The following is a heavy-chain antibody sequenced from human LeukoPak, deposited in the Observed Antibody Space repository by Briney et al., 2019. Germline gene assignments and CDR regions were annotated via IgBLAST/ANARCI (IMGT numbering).Heavy chain of an antibody. J-gene: IGHJ4*02. Sequence: SETLSLTCTVSGYSISSGHYWAWIRQSPEKGLECIATMFHSGSTYYNPSLKSRVTTSVDTSKNEFSLNLSTVTAADTAVYYCARAGTNLGDYDYWGQGTLVTVSS. CDR2: MFHSGST. CDR1: GYSISSGHY. CDR3: ARAGTNLGDYDY. D-gene: IGHD4-17*01. V-gene: IGHV4-38-2*02.